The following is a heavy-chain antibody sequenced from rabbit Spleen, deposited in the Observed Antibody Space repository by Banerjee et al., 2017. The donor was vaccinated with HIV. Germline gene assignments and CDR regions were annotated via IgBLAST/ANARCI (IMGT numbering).Heavy chain of an antibody. J-gene: IGHJ4*01. D-gene: IGHD6-1*01. CDR2: IDTGSSGFT. CDR3: ARDYVSNDGWSDL. CDR1: GVSFTSDCY. Sequence: QEQLEESGGGLVKPEGSLTLTCKASGVSFTSDCYMCWVRQAPGKGLEWIACIDTGSSGFTYFASWAKGRFTISKTSSTTVTLQMKSLTAADTATYFCARDYVSNDGWSDLWGPGTLVTVS. V-gene: IGHV1S45*01.